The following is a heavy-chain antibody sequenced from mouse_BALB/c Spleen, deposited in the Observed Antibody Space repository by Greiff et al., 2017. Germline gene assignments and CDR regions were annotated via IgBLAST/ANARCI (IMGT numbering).Heavy chain of an antibody. D-gene: IGHD2-1*01. CDR3: ASGGYGNSCAMDY. CDR2: IYPGNVNT. J-gene: IGHJ4*01. V-gene: IGHV1S56*01. Sequence: QVQLQQSGPELVKPGASVRISCKASGYTFTSYYIHWVKQRPGQGLEWIGWIYPGNVNTKYNEKFKGKATLTADKSSSTAYMQLSSLTSEDSAVYFCASGGYGNSCAMDYWGQGTSVTVSS. CDR1: GYTFTSYY.